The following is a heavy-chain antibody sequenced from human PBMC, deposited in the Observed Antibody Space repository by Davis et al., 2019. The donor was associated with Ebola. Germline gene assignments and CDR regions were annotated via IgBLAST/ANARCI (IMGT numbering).Heavy chain of an antibody. D-gene: IGHD5-18*01. CDR1: GFTFADYA. J-gene: IGHJ4*02. CDR3: VGWGGYSYGYHY. CDR2: ISWNSGSI. Sequence: SLKISCAASGFTFADYAMHWVRQAPGKGLEWVSGISWNSGSIGYADSVKGRFPISSDNAKNSLYLQMSSLRAEDTAVYYCVGWGGYSYGYHYWGQGTLVTVSS. V-gene: IGHV3-9*01.